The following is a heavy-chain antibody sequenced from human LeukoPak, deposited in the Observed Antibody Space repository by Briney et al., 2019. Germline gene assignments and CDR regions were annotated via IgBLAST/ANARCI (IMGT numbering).Heavy chain of an antibody. CDR1: DYRFTRYG. J-gene: IGHJ4*02. V-gene: IGHV1-18*01. D-gene: IGHD2-15*01. Sequence: GASVKVSCKASDYRFTRYGITWVRQAPGQGLEWVGWISGYNGNTDFAQKFQDRVIMTTDTSTSTAYMELRSLRSDDTAVYYCARDCSGGSCYSDYWGQGTLVTVSS. CDR2: ISGYNGNT. CDR3: ARDCSGGSCYSDY.